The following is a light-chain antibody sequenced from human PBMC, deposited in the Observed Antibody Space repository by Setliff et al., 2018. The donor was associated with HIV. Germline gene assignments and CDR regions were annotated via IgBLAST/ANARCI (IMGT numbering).Light chain of an antibody. V-gene: IGLV2-18*02. CDR3: SSRTSSSTPYV. J-gene: IGLJ1*01. CDR2: EVS. CDR1: SSDVGSSNR. Sequence: QCALTQPPSVSGSPGQSVTISCTGTSSDVGSSNRVSWYQQPPGTVPRLMIYEVSSRPSGVPDRFSGSKSGNTASLTISGLQAEDEADYYCSSRTSSSTPYVFGTGTKVTVL.